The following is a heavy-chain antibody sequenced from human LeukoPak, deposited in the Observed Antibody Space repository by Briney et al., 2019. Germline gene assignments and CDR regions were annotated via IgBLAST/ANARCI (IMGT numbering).Heavy chain of an antibody. J-gene: IGHJ4*02. CDR1: GFTVSSNY. CDR3: AREDILTGFDY. V-gene: IGHV3-53*01. D-gene: IGHD3-9*01. Sequence: GGSLRLSCAASGFTVSSNYMSGVRQAPGKGLEWVSVIYSGGSTYYADSVKGRFTISRDNSKNTLYLQMNSLRAEDTAVYYCAREDILTGFDYWGQGTLVTVSS. CDR2: IYSGGST.